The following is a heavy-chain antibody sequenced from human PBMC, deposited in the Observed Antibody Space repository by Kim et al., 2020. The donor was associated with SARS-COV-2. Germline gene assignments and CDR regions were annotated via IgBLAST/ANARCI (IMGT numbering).Heavy chain of an antibody. CDR1: GFTFSSYC. CDR2: IWYDGSNK. D-gene: IGHD3-16*01. J-gene: IGHJ4*02. Sequence: GGSLRLSCAASGFTFSSYCMHWVRQAPGKGLEWVAVIWYDGSNKYYADSVKGRFTISRDNSKNTLYLQMNSLRAEDTAVYYCAIHTFGGPHRGDYWGQGTLVTVSS. V-gene: IGHV3-33*01. CDR3: AIHTFGGPHRGDY.